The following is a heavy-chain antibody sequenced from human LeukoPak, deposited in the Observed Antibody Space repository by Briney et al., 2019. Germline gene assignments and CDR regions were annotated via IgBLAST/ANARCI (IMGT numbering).Heavy chain of an antibody. CDR3: ARLKGIAVAGSDY. CDR1: GYTFTTYW. CDR2: IYPGDFDT. J-gene: IGHJ4*02. V-gene: IGHV5-51*01. Sequence: PGESLKISCKGSGYTFTTYWIGWVRQMPGKGLEWMGIIYPGDFDTRYSPSFQGQVTISVDKSINTAYLQWSSLKASDTAMYYCARLKGIAVAGSDYWGQGTLVTVSS. D-gene: IGHD6-19*01.